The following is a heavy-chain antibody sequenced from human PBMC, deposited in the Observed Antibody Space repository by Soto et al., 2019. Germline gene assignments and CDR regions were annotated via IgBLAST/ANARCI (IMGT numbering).Heavy chain of an antibody. V-gene: IGHV3-30*18. CDR1: GFTFSSYG. Sequence: VGSLRLSCAASGFTFSSYGMHWVRQAPGKGLEWVAVISYDGSNKYYADSVKGRFTISRDNSKNTLYLQMNSLRAEDTAVYYCAKDMVAVVVVAALNYWGPGTLVTVSS. CDR3: AKDMVAVVVVAALNY. D-gene: IGHD2-15*01. J-gene: IGHJ4*02. CDR2: ISYDGSNK.